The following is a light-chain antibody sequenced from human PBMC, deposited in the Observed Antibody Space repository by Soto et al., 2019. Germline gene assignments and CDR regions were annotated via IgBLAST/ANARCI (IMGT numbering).Light chain of an antibody. CDR1: RSRLHSGGFIY. CDR2: VGS. J-gene: IGKJ5*01. V-gene: IGKV2-28*01. CDR3: MQALQTPA. Sequence: DLARTQSPVSLPVSPCAPASLSCMSIRSRLHSGGFIYLDWYRQKPGQSPQLLSYVGSYRASGVPDRFSGSGSGTDFTLTISRVEAEDVGVYFCMQALQTPAFGQGTRLE.